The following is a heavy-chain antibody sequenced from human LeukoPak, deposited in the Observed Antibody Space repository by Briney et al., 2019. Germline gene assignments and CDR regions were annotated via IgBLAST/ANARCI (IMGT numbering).Heavy chain of an antibody. V-gene: IGHV4-39*01. Sequence: PSETLSLTCTVSGGSISSSSYYWGWIRQPPGKGLEWIGSIYYSGSTYYNPSLKSRVTISVDTSKNQFSLKLSSVTAADTAVHYCARHAFNSGSYFTFDYWGQGTLVTVSS. CDR3: ARHAFNSGSYFTFDY. CDR2: IYYSGST. D-gene: IGHD1-26*01. J-gene: IGHJ4*02. CDR1: GGSISSSSYY.